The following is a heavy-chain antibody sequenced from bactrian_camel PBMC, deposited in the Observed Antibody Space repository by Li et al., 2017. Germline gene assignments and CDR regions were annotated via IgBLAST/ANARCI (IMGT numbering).Heavy chain of an antibody. CDR1: GSTDRGYC. Sequence: DVQLVESGGGLVQPGGSLRLSCAASGSTDRGYCVGWFRQVAGKERETVATLYTGAGSTHYAPSVKGRFTISHDFRKNTVYLEMNSLKPEDTAVYYCVRDGADRPDGGTWSGFVFGHWGQGTQVTVS. D-gene: IGHD6*01. CDR3: VRDGADRPDGGTWSGFVFGH. CDR2: LYTGAGST. V-gene: IGHV3S40*01. J-gene: IGHJ4*01.